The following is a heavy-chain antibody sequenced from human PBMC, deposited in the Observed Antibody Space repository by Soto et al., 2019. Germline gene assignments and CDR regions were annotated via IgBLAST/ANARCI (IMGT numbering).Heavy chain of an antibody. V-gene: IGHV4-31*03. CDR3: ARVRIAVAGIDY. CDR2: IYYSGST. D-gene: IGHD6-19*01. Sequence: SETLSLTCTVSGGSISSGGYYWSWIRQHPGKGLEWIGYIYYSGSTYYNPSLKSRVTISVDTSKNQFSLKLSSVTAADTDVYYCARVRIAVAGIDYWGQGTLVTVSS. J-gene: IGHJ4*02. CDR1: GGSISSGGYY.